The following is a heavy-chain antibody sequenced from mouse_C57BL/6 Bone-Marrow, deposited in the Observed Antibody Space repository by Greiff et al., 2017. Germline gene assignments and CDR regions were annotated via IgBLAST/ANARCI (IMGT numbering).Heavy chain of an antibody. J-gene: IGHJ4*01. V-gene: IGHV1-64*01. D-gene: IGHD1-1*01. CDR3: VCPLSSFYAMDY. CDR2: IHPNSGST. CDR1: GYTFTSYW. Sequence: QVQLQQPGAELVKPGASVKLSCKASGYTFTSYWMHWVKQRPGQGLEWIGMIHPNSGSTNYNEKFKSKATLTVDKSSSTAYMQLSSLTSEDSAVYYCVCPLSSFYAMDYWGQGTSVTVSS.